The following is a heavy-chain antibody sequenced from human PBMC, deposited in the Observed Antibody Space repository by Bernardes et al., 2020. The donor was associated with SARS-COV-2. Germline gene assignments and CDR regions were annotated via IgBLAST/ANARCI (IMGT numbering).Heavy chain of an antibody. CDR1: GFTFSSYW. CDR3: ARSDAGSGWLNYYYYYGMDV. V-gene: IGHV3-74*01. CDR2: INSDGSST. Sequence: GSLRLSCAASGFTFSSYWMHWVRQAPGKGLVWVSRINSDGSSTSYADSVKGRFTISRDNAKNTLYLQMNSLRAEDTAVYYCARSDAGSGWLNYYYYYGMDVWGQGTTVTVSS. J-gene: IGHJ6*02. D-gene: IGHD6-19*01.